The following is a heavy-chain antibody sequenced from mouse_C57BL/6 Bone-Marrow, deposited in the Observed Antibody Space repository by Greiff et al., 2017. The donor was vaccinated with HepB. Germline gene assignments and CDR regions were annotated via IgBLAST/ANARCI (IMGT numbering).Heavy chain of an antibody. CDR3: ARITTSRGYYFDY. D-gene: IGHD1-1*01. Sequence: VQLKQSGPELVKPGDSVKISCKASGYSFTGYFMNWVMQSHGKSLEWIGRINPYKGDTFYNQKFKGKATLTVDKSSSTAHMELRSLTSEDSAVYYCARITTSRGYYFDYWGQGTTLTVSS. V-gene: IGHV1-20*01. CDR1: GYSFTGYF. J-gene: IGHJ2*01. CDR2: INPYKGDT.